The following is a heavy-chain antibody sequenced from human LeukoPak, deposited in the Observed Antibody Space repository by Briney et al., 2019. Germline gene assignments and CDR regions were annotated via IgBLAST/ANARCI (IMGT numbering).Heavy chain of an antibody. CDR1: GASISSNNW. Sequence: PSETLSLTCAVSGASISSNNWWSWVRQPPGKGLEWIGEIYRSGSTNYNPSLKSRVTMSVDKSKNQFSLKLSSVTAADTAVYYCARSVGIQLGLRPFDNWGQGTLVTVSS. CDR3: ARSVGIQLGLRPFDN. D-gene: IGHD5-18*01. V-gene: IGHV4-4*02. CDR2: IYRSGST. J-gene: IGHJ4*02.